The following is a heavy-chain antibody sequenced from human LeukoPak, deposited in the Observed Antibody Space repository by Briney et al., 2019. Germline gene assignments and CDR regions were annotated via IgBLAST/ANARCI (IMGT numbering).Heavy chain of an antibody. CDR2: IYPGNTDA. CDR3: ARQGSYDNSGYSFDY. V-gene: IGHV5-51*01. J-gene: IGHJ4*02. Sequence: GESLKISCKASGYSLINHWIGWVRQIPGKGLDWIGIIYPGNTDATYSPSFQGQVTISADKSTTTVYLQWSSLKASATAMYYCARQGSYDNSGYSFDYWGQGTLVTVSS. CDR1: GYSLINHW. D-gene: IGHD3-22*01.